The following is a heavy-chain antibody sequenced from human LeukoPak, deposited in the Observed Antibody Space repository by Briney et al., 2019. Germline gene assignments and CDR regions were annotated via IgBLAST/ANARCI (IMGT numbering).Heavy chain of an antibody. J-gene: IGHJ4*02. V-gene: IGHV3-74*01. D-gene: IGHD6-13*01. CDR1: GFTFSDYW. CDR2: VNRDGSST. CDR3: ARDRSISAAGDTY. Sequence: GGSLRLSCAASGFTFSDYWMHWVRQAPGKGLVWVSRVNRDGSSTSYADSVKGRFTISRDNAQNTLSLQMNSLRGEDTAVYYCARDRSISAAGDTYWGQGTLVTVSS.